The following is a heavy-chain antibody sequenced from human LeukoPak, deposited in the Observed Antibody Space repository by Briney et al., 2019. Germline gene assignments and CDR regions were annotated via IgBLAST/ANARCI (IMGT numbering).Heavy chain of an antibody. Sequence: GGSLRLSCAASGFTFDDYAMHWVRQAPGKGLEWVSGISWNSGSIGYADSVKGRFTISRDNAKNSLYPQMNSLRAEDTALYYCAKLTQLNWFDPWGQGTLVTVSS. CDR2: ISWNSGSI. D-gene: IGHD4-23*01. J-gene: IGHJ5*02. V-gene: IGHV3-9*01. CDR3: AKLTQLNWFDP. CDR1: GFTFDDYA.